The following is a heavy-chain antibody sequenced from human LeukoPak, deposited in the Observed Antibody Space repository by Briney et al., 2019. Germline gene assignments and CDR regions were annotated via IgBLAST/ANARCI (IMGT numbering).Heavy chain of an antibody. CDR2: IRYDASNK. Sequence: GGSLRLSCAASGFTFSSYGMSWVRQAPGKGLEWVAFIRYDASNKYYADSVKGRFTISRDNSKNTLYLQMNSLRADDTAVYYCAKDSRNLPFDYWGQGTLVTVSS. D-gene: IGHD1-14*01. J-gene: IGHJ4*02. CDR1: GFTFSSYG. V-gene: IGHV3-30*02. CDR3: AKDSRNLPFDY.